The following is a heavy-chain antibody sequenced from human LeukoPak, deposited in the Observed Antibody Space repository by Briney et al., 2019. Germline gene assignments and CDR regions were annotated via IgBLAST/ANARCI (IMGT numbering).Heavy chain of an antibody. D-gene: IGHD4-17*01. CDR1: GGSISSYY. CDR3: ARGQTTVTTDDAFDI. J-gene: IGHJ3*02. V-gene: IGHV4-59*01. Sequence: SETLSLTCTVSGGSISSYYWSWIRQPPGKGLEWIGYIYYSGSTNYNPSLKSRVTISVDTSKNQFSLKLSSVTAADTAVYYCARGQTTVTTDDAFDIWGQGTMVTVSS. CDR2: IYYSGST.